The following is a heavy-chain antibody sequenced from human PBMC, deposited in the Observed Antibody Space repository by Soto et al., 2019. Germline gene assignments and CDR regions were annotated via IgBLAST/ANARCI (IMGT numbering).Heavy chain of an antibody. V-gene: IGHV4-39*01. CDR1: GGSISGSSDY. Sequence: SETLSLTCTVSGGSISGSSDYWVWVRQPPGKGLEWIGSFYYRGNTYYNPSLKSRVIISVDTSKSQFSLKLTSVTAADTAVYYCSRYKVGPTIVSPYWCPGIRVTVFS. CDR3: SRYKVGPTIVSPY. J-gene: IGHJ4*02. CDR2: FYYRGNT. D-gene: IGHD1-26*01.